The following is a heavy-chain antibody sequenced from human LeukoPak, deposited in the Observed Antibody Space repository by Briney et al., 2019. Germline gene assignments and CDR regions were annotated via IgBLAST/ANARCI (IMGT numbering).Heavy chain of an antibody. CDR3: ARGAYGDYDY. Sequence: PGGSLRLSCAASGFTFSSYGMHWVRQAPGKGLEWVPVIWYDGSNKYYADSVKGRFTISRDNSKNTLYLQMNSLRADDTAVYYYARGAYGDYDYWGQGTLVTVSS. J-gene: IGHJ4*02. CDR2: IWYDGSNK. CDR1: GFTFSSYG. D-gene: IGHD4-17*01. V-gene: IGHV3-33*01.